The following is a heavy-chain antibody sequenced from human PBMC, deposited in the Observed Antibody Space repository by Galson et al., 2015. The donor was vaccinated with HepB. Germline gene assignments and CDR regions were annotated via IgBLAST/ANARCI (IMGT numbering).Heavy chain of an antibody. V-gene: IGHV3-30*18. J-gene: IGHJ4*02. Sequence: SLRLSCAASGFTFSSYGMHWVRQAPGKGLEWVAVISYDGSNKYYADSVKGRFTISRDNSKNTLYLQMNSLRAEDTAVYYCAKGMWGYWGQGTLVTVSS. CDR2: ISYDGSNK. CDR1: GFTFSSYG. CDR3: AKGMWGY. D-gene: IGHD1-26*01.